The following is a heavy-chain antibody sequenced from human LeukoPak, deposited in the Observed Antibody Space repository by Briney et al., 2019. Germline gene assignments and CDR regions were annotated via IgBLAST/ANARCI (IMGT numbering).Heavy chain of an antibody. J-gene: IGHJ5*02. CDR2: IYYSGST. V-gene: IGHV4-31*03. CDR1: GVSISDGGFY. D-gene: IGHD2-2*01. Sequence: SETLSLTCTVSGVSISDGGFYWSWIRQHPEKGLEWIGYIYYSGSTYYNPTLESRVTMSVDTSMKQFSPKLKSVTAADTAVYYCARDGDCTEAICYGRIGNFFDPWGQGILVTVSS. CDR3: ARDGDCTEAICYGRIGNFFDP.